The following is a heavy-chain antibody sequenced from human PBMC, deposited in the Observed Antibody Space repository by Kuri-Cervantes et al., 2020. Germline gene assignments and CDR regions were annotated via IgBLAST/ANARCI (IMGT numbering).Heavy chain of an antibody. CDR2: IKQDGSEK. J-gene: IGHJ3*02. CDR3: ARGGKRISMVWGYSFDAFDI. CDR1: GFTFDDYA. D-gene: IGHD3-10*01. Sequence: GESLKISCAASGFTFDDYAMHWVRQAPGKGLEWVANIKQDGSEKYFVDSVKGRFTISRDNAKNSLYLQMNSLRAEDAAVYYCARGGKRISMVWGYSFDAFDIWGQGTMVTVSS. V-gene: IGHV3-7*01.